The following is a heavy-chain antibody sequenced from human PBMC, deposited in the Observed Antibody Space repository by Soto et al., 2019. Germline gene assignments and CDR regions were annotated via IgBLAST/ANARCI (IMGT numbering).Heavy chain of an antibody. CDR3: TRADYYDRKTGY. CDR1: GFPFSNAW. Sequence: PGGSLRLSCAASGFPFSNAWMNWVRQAPGKGLEWVGRIKSKTDGGTTDYAAPVKGRFTISRDDSKNTLYLQMNSLKTEDTAVYYCTRADYYDRKTGYWGQGTLVTVSS. J-gene: IGHJ4*02. V-gene: IGHV3-15*07. D-gene: IGHD3-22*01. CDR2: IKSKTDGGTT.